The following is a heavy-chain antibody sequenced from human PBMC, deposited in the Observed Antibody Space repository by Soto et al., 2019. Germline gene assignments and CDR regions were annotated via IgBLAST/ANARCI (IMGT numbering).Heavy chain of an antibody. D-gene: IGHD2-15*01. CDR2: IFFTGNT. CDR3: ASRHCSGRNCYNPGCDS. V-gene: IGHV4-39*02. J-gene: IGHJ4*02. CDR1: GGSISSLSYY. Sequence: ASETLSLTCTVSGGSISSLSYYWGWIRQPPGKGLEWIGSIFFTGNTYYNPSLESRVAISVDTSRNHFSLTVNSVTAADTAVYYCASRHCSGRNCYNPGCDSWRQGTLVTVSS.